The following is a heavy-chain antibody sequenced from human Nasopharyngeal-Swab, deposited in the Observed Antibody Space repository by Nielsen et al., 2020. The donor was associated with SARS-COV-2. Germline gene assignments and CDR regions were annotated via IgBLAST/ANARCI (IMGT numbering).Heavy chain of an antibody. CDR2: IKQDGSEK. V-gene: IGHV3-7*01. D-gene: IGHD3-9*01. J-gene: IGHJ6*02. CDR1: GFTFSSYW. Sequence: GGSLRLSCAASGFTFSSYWMSWVRPAPGEGLEWVANIKQDGSEKYYVDSVKGRFTISRDNAKNSLYLQMNSLRAEDTAVYYCARDSYYDILTGRDYYYYYGMDVWGQGTTVTVSS. CDR3: ARDSYYDILTGRDYYYYYGMDV.